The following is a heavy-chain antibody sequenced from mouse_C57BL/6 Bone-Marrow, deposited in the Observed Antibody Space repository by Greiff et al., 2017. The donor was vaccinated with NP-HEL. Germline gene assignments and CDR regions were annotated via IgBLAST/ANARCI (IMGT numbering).Heavy chain of an antibody. CDR3: ARAFYGNYLYFDY. Sequence: EVQLQQSGPVLVKPGASVKMSCKASGYTFTDYYMNWVKQSHGKSLEWIGVINPYNGGTSYNQKFKGKATLTVDKSSSTAYMELNSLTSEDSAVYYCARAFYGNYLYFDYWGQGTTLTVSS. CDR1: GYTFTDYY. CDR2: INPYNGGT. V-gene: IGHV1-19*01. D-gene: IGHD2-1*01. J-gene: IGHJ2*01.